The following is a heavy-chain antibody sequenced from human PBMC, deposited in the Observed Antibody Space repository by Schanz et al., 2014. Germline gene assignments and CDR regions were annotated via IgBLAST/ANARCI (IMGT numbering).Heavy chain of an antibody. J-gene: IGHJ4*02. CDR1: GGTFSTYP. CDR2: IIPIHGIV. V-gene: IGHV1-69*04. Sequence: QVQLVQSGAEVKKPGSSMKVSCKASGGTFSTYPINWLRQAPGQGLEWMGRIIPIHGIVNYAQRFQDRVRITADNSKNTLYLQMNSLRAEDTAIYFCAKDAAYYDSVIFPDHWGQGTLVTVSS. CDR3: AKDAAYYDSVIFPDH. D-gene: IGHD3-22*01.